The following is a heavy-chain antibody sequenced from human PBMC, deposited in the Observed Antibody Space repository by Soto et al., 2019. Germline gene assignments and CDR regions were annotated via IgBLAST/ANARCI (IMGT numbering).Heavy chain of an antibody. V-gene: IGHV4-30-4*01. Sequence: SETLSLTCTVSGGSISSGDYYWSWIRQPPGKGLEWIGYIYYSGSTYYNPSLKSRVTISVDTSKNQFSLKLSSVTAADTAVYYCDRGGTMVRGTPYGMDVWGQGTTVTVSS. D-gene: IGHD3-10*01. J-gene: IGHJ6*02. CDR2: IYYSGST. CDR1: GGSISSGDYY. CDR3: DRGGTMVRGTPYGMDV.